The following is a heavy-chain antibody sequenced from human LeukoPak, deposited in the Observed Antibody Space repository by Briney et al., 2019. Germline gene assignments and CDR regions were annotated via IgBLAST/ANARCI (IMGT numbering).Heavy chain of an antibody. D-gene: IGHD3-22*01. CDR1: GGSISSSSYY. V-gene: IGHV4-61*02. CDR2: IYTSGST. J-gene: IGHJ3*01. CDR3: ARDRDSSGYYGT. Sequence: PSETLSLTCTVSGGSISSSSYYWGWIRQPAGKGLEWIGRIYTSGSTNYNPSLKSRVTISVDTSKNQFSLKLSSVTAADTAVYYCARDRDSSGYYGTWGQGTMVTVSS.